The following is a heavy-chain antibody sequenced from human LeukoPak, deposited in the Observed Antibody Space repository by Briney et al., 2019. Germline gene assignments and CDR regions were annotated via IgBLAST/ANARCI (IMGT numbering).Heavy chain of an antibody. CDR1: GFTLSPYA. CDR3: AKRPDEHYMDV. J-gene: IGHJ6*03. Sequence: SGGSLRLSCAASGFTLSPYAMSWVRQAPGKGLEWVSGISGSGGSTYYADSVKGRFTISRDNSKNTLYLQMNSLRAEDTAVYYCAKRPDEHYMDVWGKGTTVTVSS. CDR2: ISGSGGST. V-gene: IGHV3-23*01.